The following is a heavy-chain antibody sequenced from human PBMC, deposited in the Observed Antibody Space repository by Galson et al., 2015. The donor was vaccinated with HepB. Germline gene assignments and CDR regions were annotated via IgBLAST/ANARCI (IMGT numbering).Heavy chain of an antibody. V-gene: IGHV3-30*02. CDR3: AKEVEMATGGVDY. D-gene: IGHD5-24*01. Sequence: SLRLSCAASGFTFSSYGMHWVRQAPGKGLEWVAFIWYDGSNKYYADSVKGRFTISRDNSKNTLYLQMNSLRAEDTAVYYCAKEVEMATGGVDYWGQGTLVTVSS. CDR1: GFTFSSYG. CDR2: IWYDGSNK. J-gene: IGHJ4*02.